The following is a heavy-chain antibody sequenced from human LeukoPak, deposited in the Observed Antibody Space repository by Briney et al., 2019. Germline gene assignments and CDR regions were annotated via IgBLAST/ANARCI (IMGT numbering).Heavy chain of an antibody. J-gene: IGHJ2*01. CDR1: GGSLSGYY. CDR2: INHSGST. CDR3: ARGAAVAGSYWYFDL. Sequence: SETLSLTCAVYGGSLSGYYWSWIRQPPGKGLEWIGEINHSGSTNYNPSLTSRVTISVDTSKNQFSLRQSSVTAADTAVYYCARGAAVAGSYWYFDLWGRGTLVTVSS. D-gene: IGHD6-19*01. V-gene: IGHV4-34*01.